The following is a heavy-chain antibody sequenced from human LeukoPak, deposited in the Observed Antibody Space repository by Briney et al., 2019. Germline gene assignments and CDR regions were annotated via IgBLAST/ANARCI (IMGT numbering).Heavy chain of an antibody. V-gene: IGHV3-23*01. CDR3: AKDRYCSDTSCYAGQFDP. D-gene: IGHD2-2*01. J-gene: IGHJ5*02. CDR2: IGGSGGTT. Sequence: PGGSLRLSCAASGFTFSSYAMHWVRQAPGKGLEWVSAIGGSGGTTYYADSVKGRFTISRDNSKNTLYLQMNTLRAEDTAVYYCAKDRYCSDTSCYAGQFDPWGQGTLVTVSS. CDR1: GFTFSSYA.